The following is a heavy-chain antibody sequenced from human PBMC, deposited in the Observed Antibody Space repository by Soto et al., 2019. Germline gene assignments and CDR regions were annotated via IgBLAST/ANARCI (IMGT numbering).Heavy chain of an antibody. J-gene: IGHJ4*02. V-gene: IGHV5-51*01. Sequence: GEPLKISCRGRGYSYTSYWIGWVRQMPGKGLEWMGIIYPGDSDTRYSPSFQGQVTISADKSISTAYLQWSSLKASDTATYYCASGRGSSSSSPPGYWGQGTLVTVSS. CDR1: GYSYTSYW. D-gene: IGHD6-6*01. CDR3: ASGRGSSSSSPPGY. CDR2: IYPGDSDT.